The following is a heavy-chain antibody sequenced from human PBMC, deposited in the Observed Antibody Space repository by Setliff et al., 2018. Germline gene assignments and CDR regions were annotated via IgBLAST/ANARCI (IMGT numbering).Heavy chain of an antibody. Sequence: ASVKVSCKASGYTFSDYYIHWVRQAPGQGLEWMGWINPLSGDTNYALKFEGRVTMTRDTSISTAYMELSRLRSDDTAIYYCATDLAIRGVQFDYWGRGTLVTVSS. V-gene: IGHV1-2*02. CDR3: ATDLAIRGVQFDY. D-gene: IGHD3-10*01. CDR1: GYTFSDYY. CDR2: INPLSGDT. J-gene: IGHJ4*01.